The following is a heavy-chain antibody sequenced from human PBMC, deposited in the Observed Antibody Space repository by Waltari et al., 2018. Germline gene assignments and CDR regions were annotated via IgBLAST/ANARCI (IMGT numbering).Heavy chain of an antibody. CDR3: GRITFGGVIAP. D-gene: IGHD3-16*01. V-gene: IGHV4-39*01. Sequence: QLQLQESGPGLVKPSETLSLTCIVSGGSISSSTYYWGWIRQPPGKGLGWIGSAYYGGSTYYNPSLKSRVTISVDTSKNQFSLKVSSVTAADTALYYCGRITFGGVIAPWGQGTLVTVSS. J-gene: IGHJ5*02. CDR2: AYYGGST. CDR1: GGSISSSTYY.